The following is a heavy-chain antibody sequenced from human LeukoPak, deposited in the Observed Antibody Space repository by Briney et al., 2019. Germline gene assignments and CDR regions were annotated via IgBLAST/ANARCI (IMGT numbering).Heavy chain of an antibody. J-gene: IGHJ6*02. V-gene: IGHV3-23*01. CDR2: ISGSGGST. Sequence: PGGSLRLSCAASGITFSSYAMSWVRQAPGKGLEWVSAISGSGGSTYYADSVKGRFTISRDNSKNTLYLQMNSLRAEDTAVYYCAGAQGAYYYYYYGMDVWGQGTTVTVSS. CDR1: GITFSSYA. CDR3: AGAQGAYYYYYYGMDV.